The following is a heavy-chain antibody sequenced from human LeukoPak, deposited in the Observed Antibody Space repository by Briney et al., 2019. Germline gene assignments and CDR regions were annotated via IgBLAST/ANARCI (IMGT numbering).Heavy chain of an antibody. CDR1: GGSISSGGYS. CDR2: IYHSGST. J-gene: IGHJ6*03. V-gene: IGHV4-30-2*01. D-gene: IGHD3-10*01. Sequence: PSQTLSLTCAVSGGSISSGGYSWRWIRQPPGKGLEWIGYIYHSGSTYYNPSLKSRVTISVDTSKNQFSLKLSSVTAADTAVYYCARALKGEVGYYYYYMDVWGKGTTVTVSS. CDR3: ARALKGEVGYYYYYMDV.